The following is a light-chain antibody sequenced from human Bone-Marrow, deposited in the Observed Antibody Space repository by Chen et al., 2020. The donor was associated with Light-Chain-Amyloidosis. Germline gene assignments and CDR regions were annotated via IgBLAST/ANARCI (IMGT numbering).Light chain of an antibody. CDR2: AAS. Sequence: DIQMTQSPSSVSASVGDTVTITCRASRATGVWVAWFQQKPGEAPKLLSSAASTLHSGVPSSFSGGGSGTEFTLTIHGLQSEDFATYYCQQANSFPLSFGGGTRVEIQ. CDR3: QQANSFPLS. CDR1: RATGVW. V-gene: IGKV1-12*01. J-gene: IGKJ4*01.